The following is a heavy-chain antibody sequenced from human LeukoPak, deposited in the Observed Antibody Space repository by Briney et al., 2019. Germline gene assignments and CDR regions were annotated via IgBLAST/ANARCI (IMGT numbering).Heavy chain of an antibody. V-gene: IGHV3-30*01. J-gene: IGHJ4*02. D-gene: IGHD7-27*01. CDR1: GSTFSSYV. CDR2: ISSDASTI. Sequence: GGSLRLSCAASGSTFSSYVMHWVRQPPGKGLQWVAVISSDASTIYYADAVRGRFTISRDNSKNTVYLQMNSLRPEDAAIYFCARESTTGAYFDYWGQGTVVTVSS. CDR3: ARESTTGAYFDY.